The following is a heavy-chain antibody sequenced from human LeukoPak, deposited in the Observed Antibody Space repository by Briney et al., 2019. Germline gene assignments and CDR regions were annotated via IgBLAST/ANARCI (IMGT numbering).Heavy chain of an antibody. D-gene: IGHD2-2*01. CDR3: AKDHCSSTNCYFVGSSSMYNWFDP. Sequence: GGSLRLSCAASGFTFSSYAMSWVRQAPGKGLEWVSAISGSGGSTYYADSVKGRFTISRDNSKNTLYLQMNSLRAEDTAVYYCAKDHCSSTNCYFVGSSSMYNWFDPWGQGTLVTVSS. J-gene: IGHJ5*02. CDR1: GFTFSSYA. CDR2: ISGSGGST. V-gene: IGHV3-23*01.